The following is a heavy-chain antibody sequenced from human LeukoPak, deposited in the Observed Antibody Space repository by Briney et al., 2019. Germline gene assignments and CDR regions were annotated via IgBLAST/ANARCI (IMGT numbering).Heavy chain of an antibody. D-gene: IGHD3-10*01. CDR1: GFTFDDYA. V-gene: IGHV3-9*01. CDR3: AKETYLWFGELLGGGAFDY. CDR2: ISWNSGSI. J-gene: IGHJ4*02. Sequence: GGSLRLSCAASGFTFDDYAMHWVRQAPGKGLEWVSGISWNSGSIGYADSVKGRFTISRDNAKNSLYLQMNSLRAEDTALYYCAKETYLWFGELLGGGAFDYWGQGTLVTVSS.